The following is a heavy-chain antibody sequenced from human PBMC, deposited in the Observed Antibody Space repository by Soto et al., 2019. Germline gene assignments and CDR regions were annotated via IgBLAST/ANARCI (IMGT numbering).Heavy chain of an antibody. CDR2: IYHSGST. V-gene: IGHV4-30-2*01. Sequence: SETLSLTCAVSGGSISSGGYSWSWIRQPPGKGLEWIGYIYHSGSTYYNPSLKSRVTISVDRSKNQFSLKLSSVTAADTAVYYCARREYYDILTGSYYYGMDVWGQGTTVTVSS. CDR3: ARREYYDILTGSYYYGMDV. D-gene: IGHD3-9*01. J-gene: IGHJ6*02. CDR1: GGSISSGGYS.